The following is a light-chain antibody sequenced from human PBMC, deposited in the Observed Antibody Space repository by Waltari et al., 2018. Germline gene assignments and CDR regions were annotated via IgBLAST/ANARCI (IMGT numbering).Light chain of an antibody. CDR2: ANY. CDR3: ATWDDSLSGRV. J-gene: IGLJ6*01. Sequence: QSVLTQPPSTSGTPGQRVTLSCSGSTPNIGTNTVTWYQLLPGTAPKTVIFANYHRPSGVPDRFSASKSGTSASLVISELQSEDEADYFCATWDDSLSGRVFGSGTKVTVL. V-gene: IGLV1-44*01. CDR1: TPNIGTNT.